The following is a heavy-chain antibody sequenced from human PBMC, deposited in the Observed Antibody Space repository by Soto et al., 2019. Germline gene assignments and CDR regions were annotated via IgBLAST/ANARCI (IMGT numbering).Heavy chain of an antibody. CDR3: ARGDVRVGHTAMVPGAFDI. CDR1: GGSISSGGYY. D-gene: IGHD5-18*01. CDR2: IYYSGST. Sequence: KPSETLSLTSTVSGGSISSGGYYWSWIRQHPGKGLEWIGYIYYSGSTYYNPSLKSRVTISVDTSKNQFSLKLSSVTAADTAVYYCARGDVRVGHTAMVPGAFDIWGQGTMVTVSS. V-gene: IGHV4-31*03. J-gene: IGHJ3*02.